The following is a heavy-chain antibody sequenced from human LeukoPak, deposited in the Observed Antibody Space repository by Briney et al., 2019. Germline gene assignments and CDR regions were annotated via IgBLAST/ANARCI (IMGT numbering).Heavy chain of an antibody. CDR1: GGSITIYY. J-gene: IGHJ4*02. Sequence: SETLSLTCTVSGGSITIYYWGWIRQPPGKGLEWIGSIYYSGSTYYNPSLKSRVTISVDTSKNQFSLKLSSVTAADTAVYYCARHSYCSSTSCYLDYWGQGTLVTVSS. CDR3: ARHSYCSSTSCYLDY. V-gene: IGHV4-39*01. CDR2: IYYSGST. D-gene: IGHD2-2*01.